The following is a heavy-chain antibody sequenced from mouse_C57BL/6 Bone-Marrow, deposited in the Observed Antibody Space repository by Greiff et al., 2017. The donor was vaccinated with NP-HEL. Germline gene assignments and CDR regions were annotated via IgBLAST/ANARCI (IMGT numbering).Heavy chain of an antibody. CDR2: ILPSIGRT. V-gene: IGHV15-2*01. J-gene: IGHJ1*03. CDR1: DSEVFPIAY. Sequence: VQLQQSGSELRSPGSSVKLSCKDFDSEVFPIAYMSWVRQKPGHGFEWIGGILPSIGRTIYGEKFEDKATLDADTLSNTAYLELNSLTSEDSAIYYCARGHCYGSSYWYFDVWGTGTTVTVSS. CDR3: ARGHCYGSSYWYFDV. D-gene: IGHD1-1*01.